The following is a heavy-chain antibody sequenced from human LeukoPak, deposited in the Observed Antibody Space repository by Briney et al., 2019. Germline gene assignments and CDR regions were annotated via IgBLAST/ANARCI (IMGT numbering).Heavy chain of an antibody. Sequence: ASVKVSCKASGYIFTSYYMHWVRQAPGQGLEWMGIINPSGGSTSYAQKFQGRVTMTRDMSTSTVYMELSSLRSEDTVVYYCAREGHEYWVVVVPAAIGFYYWGQGTLVTVSS. D-gene: IGHD2-2*01. CDR2: INPSGGST. V-gene: IGHV1-46*01. CDR1: GYIFTSYY. J-gene: IGHJ4*02. CDR3: AREGHEYWVVVVPAAIGFYY.